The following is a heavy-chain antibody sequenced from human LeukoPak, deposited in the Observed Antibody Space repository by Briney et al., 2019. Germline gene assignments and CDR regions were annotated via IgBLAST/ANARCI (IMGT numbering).Heavy chain of an antibody. CDR2: ISSSSSTI. Sequence: PGGSLRLSCAASGFTFSSYSMSWVRQAPGKGLEWVSYISSSSSTIYYADSVKGRFTISRDNAKSSLYLQMNSLRAEDTAVYYCATLISGWSLYWGQGTLVTVSS. CDR1: GFTFSSYS. V-gene: IGHV3-48*01. D-gene: IGHD6-19*01. J-gene: IGHJ4*02. CDR3: ATLISGWSLY.